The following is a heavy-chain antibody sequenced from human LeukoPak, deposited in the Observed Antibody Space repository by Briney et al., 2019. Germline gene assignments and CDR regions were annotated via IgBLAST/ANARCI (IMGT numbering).Heavy chain of an antibody. V-gene: IGHV4-34*01. J-gene: IGHJ3*02. CDR3: ASRGLGDAFDI. CDR1: GGSFSGYY. D-gene: IGHD6-19*01. CDR2: INHSGST. Sequence: PSETLSLTCAVYGGSFSGYYWSWIRQPPGKGLEWIGEINHSGSTNYNPSLKSRVTISVDTSKNQFSLKLSSVTAADTAVYYCASRGLGDAFDIWGQGTMVTVSS.